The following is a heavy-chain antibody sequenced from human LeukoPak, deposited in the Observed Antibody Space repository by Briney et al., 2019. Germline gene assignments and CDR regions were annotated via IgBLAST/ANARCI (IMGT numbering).Heavy chain of an antibody. CDR2: IYYSGST. Sequence: SQTLSVTRTVSLGSISSGGYYSRWIRQHPGKGLEWIGYIYYSGSTYYNTPLKSRVTISVDTSKNQSSLKLSSRAAADTAVYYCAREGSYGYFDYWGQGTLVTVSS. CDR1: LGSISSGGYY. V-gene: IGHV4-31*03. J-gene: IGHJ4*02. D-gene: IGHD5-18*01. CDR3: AREGSYGYFDY.